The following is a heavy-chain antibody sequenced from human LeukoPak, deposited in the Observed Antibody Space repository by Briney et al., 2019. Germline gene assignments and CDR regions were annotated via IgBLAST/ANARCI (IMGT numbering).Heavy chain of an antibody. J-gene: IGHJ6*03. D-gene: IGHD1-26*01. CDR3: ARGDSGSYYDYYYYMDV. Sequence: SETLSLTCTVSGGSISSYYWSWIRQPPGKGLEWIGYIYYSGSTNYNPSLKGRVTISVDTSKNQFSLKLSSVTAADTAVYYCARGDSGSYYDYYYYMDVWGKGTTVTVSS. CDR2: IYYSGST. V-gene: IGHV4-59*01. CDR1: GGSISSYY.